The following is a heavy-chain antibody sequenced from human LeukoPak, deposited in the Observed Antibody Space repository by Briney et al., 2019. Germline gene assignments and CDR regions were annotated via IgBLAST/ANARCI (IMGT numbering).Heavy chain of an antibody. CDR2: IYPGDSDT. D-gene: IGHD2-8*01. CDR3: ARHGHCTNGVCYSNYYYYMDV. Sequence: ESLKISCKGSGYSFTSYWIGWVRQMPGKGLEWMGIIYPGDSDTRYSPSFQGQVTISADKSISTAYLQWSSLKASDTATYYCARHGHCTNGVCYSNYYYYMDVWGKGTTVTVSS. J-gene: IGHJ6*03. V-gene: IGHV5-51*01. CDR1: GYSFTSYW.